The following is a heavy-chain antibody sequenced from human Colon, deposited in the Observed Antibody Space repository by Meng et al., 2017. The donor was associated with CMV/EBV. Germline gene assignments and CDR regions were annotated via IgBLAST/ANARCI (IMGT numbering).Heavy chain of an antibody. Sequence: SETLSFTCTVSGYSISSGYYWGWIRQPPGKGLEWIGSIYHSGSTYYNPSLKSRVTISVDTSKNQFSLKLSSVTAADTAVYYCARVVYYGSGSFKWGQGTLVTVSS. D-gene: IGHD3-10*01. CDR3: ARVVYYGSGSFK. CDR1: GYSISSGYY. V-gene: IGHV4-38-2*02. J-gene: IGHJ4*02. CDR2: IYHSGST.